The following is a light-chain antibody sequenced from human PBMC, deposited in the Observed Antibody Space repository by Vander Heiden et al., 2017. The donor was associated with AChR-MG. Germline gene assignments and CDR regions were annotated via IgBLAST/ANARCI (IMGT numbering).Light chain of an antibody. CDR3: QQPYSYPRT. J-gene: IGKJ1*01. CDR2: FAS. V-gene: IGKV1-9*01. CDR1: QDIDSY. Sequence: IQLTQSPSSLSASVGDRVTLTCRASQDIDSYLAWYLQKPGEAPKLLIYFASTRHSGVPSRFSGSGSGTDFTLTISSLQPEDFATYHCQQPYSYPRTFGQGTKVEIK.